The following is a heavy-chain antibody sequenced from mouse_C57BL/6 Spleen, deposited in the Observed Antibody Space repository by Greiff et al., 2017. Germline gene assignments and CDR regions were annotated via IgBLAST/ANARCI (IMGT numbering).Heavy chain of an antibody. CDR2: IWWDDDK. D-gene: IGHD1-1*01. J-gene: IGHJ1*03. CDR1: GFSLSTFGMG. CDR3: ARNYYYGSSYGYWYFDV. V-gene: IGHV8-8*01. Sequence: QVTLKVCGPGILQPSQTLSLTCSFSGFSLSTFGMGVGWIRQPSGKGLEWLAHIWWDDDKYYNPALKSRLTISKDTSKNQVFLKIANVDTADTATYYCARNYYYGSSYGYWYFDVWGTGTTVTVSS.